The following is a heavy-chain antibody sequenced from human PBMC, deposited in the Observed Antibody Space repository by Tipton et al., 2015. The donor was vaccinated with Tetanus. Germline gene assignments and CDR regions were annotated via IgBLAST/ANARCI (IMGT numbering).Heavy chain of an antibody. D-gene: IGHD3-3*01. CDR2: ISGSGGST. J-gene: IGHJ4*02. Sequence: GSLRLSCAASGFTFSSYAMSWVRQAPGKGLEWVSAISGSGGSTHYADSVKGRFTISRDNSKNTLYLQMNSLRAEDTAVYYCAKEQYYDFWSGYYVLDYWGQGTLVTVSS. CDR3: AKEQYYDFWSGYYVLDY. CDR1: GFTFSSYA. V-gene: IGHV3-23*01.